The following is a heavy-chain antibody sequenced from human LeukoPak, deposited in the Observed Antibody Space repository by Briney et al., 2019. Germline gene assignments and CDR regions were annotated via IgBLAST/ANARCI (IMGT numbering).Heavy chain of an antibody. V-gene: IGHV1-69*13. Sequence: GASVKVSCKASGGTFSSYAISWVRQAPGQGLEWMGGIIPIFGTANYAQKFQGRVTITADESTSTAYMELSSLRSEDTAVYYCARAPPLAAAELDYWGQGTLVTVSS. CDR3: ARAPPLAAAELDY. J-gene: IGHJ4*02. CDR2: IIPIFGTA. D-gene: IGHD6-13*01. CDR1: GGTFSSYA.